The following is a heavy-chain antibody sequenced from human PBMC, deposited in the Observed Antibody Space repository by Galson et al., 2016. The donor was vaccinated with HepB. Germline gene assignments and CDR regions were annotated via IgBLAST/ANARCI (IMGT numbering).Heavy chain of an antibody. CDR2: IHTGGNT. J-gene: IGHJ6*02. Sequence: SLRLSCAVSGFPVSSNYMTWVRQAPGKGPEWVSVIHTGGNTYYADSVKGRFIISRDNLKNILYLQMNSLRVGDTAVYYCGRDKGLMPRQGMYYYGTDVWGPGTTVTVSS. CDR1: GFPVSSNY. D-gene: IGHD3-16*01. V-gene: IGHV3-53*01. CDR3: GRDKGLMPRQGMYYYGTDV.